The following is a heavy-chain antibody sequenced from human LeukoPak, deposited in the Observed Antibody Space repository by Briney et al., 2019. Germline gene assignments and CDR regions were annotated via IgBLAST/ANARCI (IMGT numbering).Heavy chain of an antibody. V-gene: IGHV4-39*01. CDR2: IYYSGST. D-gene: IGHD2-2*01. CDR3: ARGFIFLYCSSTSCYLSWFDP. Sequence: SETLSLTCTVSGGSISSSSYYWGWIRQPPGKGLEWIGSIYYSGSTYYNPSLKSRVTICVDTSKNQFSLKLRSVTAADTAVYYCARGFIFLYCSSTSCYLSWFDPWGQGTLVTVSS. CDR1: GGSISSSSYY. J-gene: IGHJ5*02.